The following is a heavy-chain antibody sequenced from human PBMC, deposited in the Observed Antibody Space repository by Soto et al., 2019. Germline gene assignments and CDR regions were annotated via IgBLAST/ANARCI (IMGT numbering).Heavy chain of an antibody. CDR2: ISPDGSDV. V-gene: IGHV3-74*01. J-gene: IGHJ4*02. CDR3: ACWGNIVPVAPSDFDR. Sequence: QSGGSLRLSCAASGFPFTNYWMNWVRQTPGKGLMWVSRISPDGSDVGYADSVEGRFTVSRDNAKNTLYLQMHSLRAGDTAMYYCACWGNIVPVAPSDFDRWGQGTLVTVSS. D-gene: IGHD3-16*01. CDR1: GFPFTNYW.